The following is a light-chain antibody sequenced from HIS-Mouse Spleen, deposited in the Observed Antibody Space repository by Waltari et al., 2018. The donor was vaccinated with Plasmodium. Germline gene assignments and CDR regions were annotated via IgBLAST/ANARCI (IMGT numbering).Light chain of an antibody. CDR2: KDS. Sequence: SYELTQPPSVSVSPGQTARITCSGAALPKQYAYWYQQKPGQAPVLVIYKDSERPSGIPERFSGSSSGTTVTLTISGVQAEDEAEYYCQSADSSGTPNWVFGGGTKLTVL. CDR1: ALPKQY. CDR3: QSADSSGTPNWV. J-gene: IGLJ3*02. V-gene: IGLV3-25*03.